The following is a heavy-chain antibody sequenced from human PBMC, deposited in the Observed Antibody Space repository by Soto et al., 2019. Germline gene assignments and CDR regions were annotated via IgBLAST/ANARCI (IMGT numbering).Heavy chain of an antibody. CDR1: GFTFSSYA. CDR3: AKGEKVPLPYYYYMDV. Sequence: GGSLRLSCAASGFTFSSYAMSWVRQAPGKGLEWVSAISGSGGSTNYADSVKGRFTISRDNSKNTLYLQMNSLRAEDTAVYYCAKGEKVPLPYYYYMDVWGKGTTVTVSS. D-gene: IGHD1-26*01. J-gene: IGHJ6*03. CDR2: ISGSGGST. V-gene: IGHV3-23*01.